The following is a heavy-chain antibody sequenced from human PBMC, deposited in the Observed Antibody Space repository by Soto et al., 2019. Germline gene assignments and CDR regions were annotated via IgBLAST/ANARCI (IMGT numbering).Heavy chain of an antibody. CDR2: IYYSGST. CDR1: GGSISSSSYY. J-gene: IGHJ4*02. V-gene: IGHV4-39*01. Sequence: SETLSLTCTVSGGSISSSSYYWGWIRQPPGKGLEWIGSIYYSGSTYYNPSLKSRVTISVDTSKNQFSLKLSSVTAADTAVYYCARHGEFLEWYPPTYFDYWGQGTLVTAPQ. D-gene: IGHD3-3*01. CDR3: ARHGEFLEWYPPTYFDY.